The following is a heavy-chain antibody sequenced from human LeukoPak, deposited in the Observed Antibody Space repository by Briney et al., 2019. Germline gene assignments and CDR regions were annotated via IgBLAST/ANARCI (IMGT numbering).Heavy chain of an antibody. CDR3: ARGEAFCDY. Sequence: GGSLRLSCAASGFSFSRYWMTWVRQAPGKGLEWVANIKEDGTKTYYVDSVKGRFTVSRDNAQNSLYLHMNSLTPEDTAVYFCARGEAFCDYWGQGALVTVSS. CDR1: GFSFSRYW. J-gene: IGHJ4*02. V-gene: IGHV3-7*05. CDR2: IKEDGTKT.